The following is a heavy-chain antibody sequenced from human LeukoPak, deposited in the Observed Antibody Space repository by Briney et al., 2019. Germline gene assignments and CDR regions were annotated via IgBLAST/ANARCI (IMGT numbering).Heavy chain of an antibody. D-gene: IGHD2-2*01. J-gene: IGHJ4*02. V-gene: IGHV4-30-2*01. Sequence: PSQTLSLTCAVSGGSISSGGYSWSWIRQPPGQGLEWIGYIYHSGSTYYNPSLKSRVTISVDRSKNQFSLKLSSVTAADTAVYYCARGYCSSTSCQPYYFDYWGQGTLVTVSS. CDR2: IYHSGST. CDR1: GGSISSGGYS. CDR3: ARGYCSSTSCQPYYFDY.